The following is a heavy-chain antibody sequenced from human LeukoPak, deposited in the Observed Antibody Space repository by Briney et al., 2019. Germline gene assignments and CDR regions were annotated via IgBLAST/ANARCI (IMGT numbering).Heavy chain of an antibody. D-gene: IGHD3-10*01. V-gene: IGHV4-59*01. J-gene: IGHJ5*02. CDR3: ARVRWFGELLGEITNWFDP. CDR1: DDSLTMYY. Sequence: SESLSLACSVYDDSLTMYYCTWVRQPPGKVLGWNGYIHYSGSTNYNPSLKSRVTISVDTSKNQFSLKLRSVTAADTAVYYCARVRWFGELLGEITNWFDPWGQGTQVIVSP. CDR2: IHYSGST.